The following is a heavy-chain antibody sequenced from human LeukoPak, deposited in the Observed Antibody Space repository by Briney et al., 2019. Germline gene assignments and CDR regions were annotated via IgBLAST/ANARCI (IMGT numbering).Heavy chain of an antibody. CDR2: ISSSSSTI. Sequence: PGGSLRLSCAASGFTFSSYSMNWVRQAPGKGLEWVSYISSSSSTIYYADSVKGRFTISRDNAKNSLYLQMNSLRAEDTAVYYCARDLNGYQLLSEHPYYFDYWGQGTLVTVSS. CDR3: ARDLNGYQLLSEHPYYFDY. V-gene: IGHV3-48*01. J-gene: IGHJ4*02. D-gene: IGHD2-2*01. CDR1: GFTFSSYS.